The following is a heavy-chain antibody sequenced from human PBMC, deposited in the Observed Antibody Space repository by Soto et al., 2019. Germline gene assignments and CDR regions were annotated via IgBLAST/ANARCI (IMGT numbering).Heavy chain of an antibody. Sequence: PSETLSLTCTVSGGSISSYYWSWIRQPPGKGLEWIGYIYYSGSTNYNPSLKSRVTISVDTSKNQFSLKLSSVTAADTAVYYCARVSRDGYNPRPDYFDYWGQGTLVTVSS. CDR2: IYYSGST. D-gene: IGHD5-12*01. J-gene: IGHJ4*02. CDR3: ARVSRDGYNPRPDYFDY. V-gene: IGHV4-59*01. CDR1: GGSISSYY.